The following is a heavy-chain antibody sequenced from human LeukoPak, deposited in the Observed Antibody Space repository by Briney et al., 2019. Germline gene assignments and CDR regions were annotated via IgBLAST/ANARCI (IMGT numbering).Heavy chain of an antibody. D-gene: IGHD6-19*01. CDR2: ISGSGGST. V-gene: IGHV3-23*01. J-gene: IGHJ4*02. CDR1: GFTFSGYA. CDR3: AKWSTWGLVRSDY. Sequence: GGSLRLSCAASGFTFSGYAMAWVRQAPGKGLEWVSSISGSGGSTYYADSVKGRFTISRDNSKNTLYLQMNSLRAEDTAVYYCAKWSTWGLVRSDYWGQGTLVTVSS.